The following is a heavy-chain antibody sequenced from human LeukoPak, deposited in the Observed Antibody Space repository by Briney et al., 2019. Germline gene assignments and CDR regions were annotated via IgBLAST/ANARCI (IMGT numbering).Heavy chain of an antibody. CDR3: ARAPPKYNWNSPGAFDI. D-gene: IGHD1-7*01. J-gene: IGHJ3*02. CDR1: GFTFSSYW. V-gene: IGHV3-7*03. Sequence: GGSLRLPCAASGFTFSSYWMGWVRQAPGKGLEWVANIRQDGSEKYYVDSEKGRFTISRDNAKNSLYLQMNSLRAEDTAVYYCARAPPKYNWNSPGAFDIWGQGTMVTVSS. CDR2: IRQDGSEK.